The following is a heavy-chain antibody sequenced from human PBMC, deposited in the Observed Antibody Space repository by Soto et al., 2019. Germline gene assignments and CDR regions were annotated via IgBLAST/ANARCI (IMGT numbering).Heavy chain of an antibody. V-gene: IGHV4-59*11. Sequence: PSETLSLTCSVSGVSISNHYWSWIRQPPGKGLEWIGYMYYNGNTNYNPSLKSRVTMSVDTSRNQISLKLTTVTAADTAVYYCTRANWYSEYWGQGTLVTVSS. J-gene: IGHJ4*02. CDR2: MYYNGNT. CDR1: GVSISNHY. CDR3: TRANWYSEY. D-gene: IGHD7-27*01.